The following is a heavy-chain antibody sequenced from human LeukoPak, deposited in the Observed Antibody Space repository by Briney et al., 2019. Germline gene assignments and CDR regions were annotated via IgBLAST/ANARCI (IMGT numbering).Heavy chain of an antibody. CDR3: AREGRYGSDPYYFDY. CDR1: GFTFSSYS. J-gene: IGHJ4*02. CDR2: IGSNINTM. V-gene: IGHV3-48*01. Sequence: AGGSLRLSCAASGFTFSSYSMNWVRQAPGKGLEWVSYIGSNINTMYYADSVKGRFTISRDNAKKSLYLEMNSLRGEDTAVYYCAREGRYGSDPYYFDYWGQGTLVTVSS. D-gene: IGHD3-10*01.